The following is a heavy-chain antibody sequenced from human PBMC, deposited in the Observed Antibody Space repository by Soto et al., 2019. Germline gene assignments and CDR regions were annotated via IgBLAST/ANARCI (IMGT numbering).Heavy chain of an antibody. CDR3: GRGRGGELVVFY. Sequence: ASVKVSCKASGYTFTGYYIHWVRQAPGQGLEWMGEIGPNRGDTKYAQEFQGRVTMTRDTSISTVYMELSNLSPDDTAVYYCGRGRGGELVVFYWGQGTLVTVSS. J-gene: IGHJ4*02. D-gene: IGHD1-7*01. CDR2: IGPNRGDT. V-gene: IGHV1-2*02. CDR1: GYTFTGYY.